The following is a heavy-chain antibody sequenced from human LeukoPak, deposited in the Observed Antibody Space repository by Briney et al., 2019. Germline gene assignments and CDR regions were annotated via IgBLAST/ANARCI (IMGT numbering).Heavy chain of an antibody. J-gene: IGHJ5*01. Sequence: GGSLRLSCAGSGFTFNSAWMSWVRQSPGKGLEWVGRVKNQVDGGTTDYAASVQGRFTISRDDSNKVMYLQMNSLKDDDTGVYYCTTVLGTTAASGGWFDFWGQGTLVIVSS. D-gene: IGHD1-1*01. CDR1: GFTFNSAW. CDR3: TTVLGTTAASGGWFDF. CDR2: VKNQVDGGTT. V-gene: IGHV3-15*05.